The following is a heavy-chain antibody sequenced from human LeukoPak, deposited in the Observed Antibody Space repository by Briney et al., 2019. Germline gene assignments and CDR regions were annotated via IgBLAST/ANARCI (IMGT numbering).Heavy chain of an antibody. J-gene: IGHJ4*02. CDR2: ISGSGGST. Sequence: GGSLRLSCAASGFTFSSYAMSWVRQAPGKGLEWVSAISGSGGSTYYADSVKGRFTISRDNSKNTLYLQMNSLRSEDTAVYYCARVRAYYYDSSGPYFDYWGQGTLVTVSS. CDR1: GFTFSSYA. D-gene: IGHD3-22*01. CDR3: ARVRAYYYDSSGPYFDY. V-gene: IGHV3-23*01.